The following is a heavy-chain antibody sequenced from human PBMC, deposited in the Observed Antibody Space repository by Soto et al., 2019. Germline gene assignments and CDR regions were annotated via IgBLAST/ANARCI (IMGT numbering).Heavy chain of an antibody. CDR3: ARGTRTASESAMEV. Sequence: VGSLRLSCTSSVCIFSNFGMHCVRHSPGKGLEWVAGVWYDGSNGVSAESVKGRFTISRDNSKNTLYLQMTSLRAEDTAVYYCARGTRTASESAMEVWGQGTTVSVSS. CDR1: VCIFSNFG. CDR2: VWYDGSNG. D-gene: IGHD1-1*01. J-gene: IGHJ6*01. V-gene: IGHV3-33*01.